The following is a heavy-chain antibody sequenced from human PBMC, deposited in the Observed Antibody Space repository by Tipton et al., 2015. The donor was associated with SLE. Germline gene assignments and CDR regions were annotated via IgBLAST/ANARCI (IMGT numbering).Heavy chain of an antibody. CDR2: IIPIFGTA. V-gene: IGHV1-69*05. D-gene: IGHD4-11*01. CDR1: GYTFTSYG. CDR3: ARVRYSYYYGMDV. Sequence: QLVQSGAEVKKPGASVKVSCKASGYTFTSYGISWVRQAPGQGLEWMGGIIPIFGTANYAQKFQGIVTITTDESTSTAYMELSSLRSEDTAVYYCARVRYSYYYGMDVWGQGTTVTVSS. J-gene: IGHJ6*02.